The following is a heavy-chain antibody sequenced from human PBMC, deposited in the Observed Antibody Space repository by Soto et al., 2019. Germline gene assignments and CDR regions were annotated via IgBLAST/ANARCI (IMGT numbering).Heavy chain of an antibody. CDR3: ASTGEAPEGDESGRGDAFDI. CDR2: IIPVSGTA. CDR1: GGTFSRYG. J-gene: IGHJ3*02. D-gene: IGHD1-26*01. V-gene: IGHV1-69*06. Sequence: GASVKVSCKASGGTFSRYGFIWVREVPGQGLEWMGGIIPVSGTANYALKFQGRVTITVDRVTSTGYMELTSLRSDDTAVYFCASTGEAPEGDESGRGDAFDIWGQGTKVTVSS.